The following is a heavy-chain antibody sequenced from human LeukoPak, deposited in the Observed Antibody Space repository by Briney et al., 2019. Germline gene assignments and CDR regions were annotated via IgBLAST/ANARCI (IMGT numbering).Heavy chain of an antibody. CDR3: AKLSGLGDWGYFDY. CDR1: GFTVSSNY. D-gene: IGHD2-21*02. CDR2: ISWNSGSI. V-gene: IGHV3-9*01. J-gene: IGHJ4*02. Sequence: PGGSLRLSCAASGFTVSSNYMSWVRQAPGKGLEWVSGISWNSGSIGYADSVKGRFTISRDNAKNSLYPQMNSLRAEDTALYYCAKLSGLGDWGYFDYWGQGTLVTVSS.